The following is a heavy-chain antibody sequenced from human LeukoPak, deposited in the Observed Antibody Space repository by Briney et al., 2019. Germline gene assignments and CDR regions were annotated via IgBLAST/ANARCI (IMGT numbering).Heavy chain of an antibody. J-gene: IGHJ3*02. D-gene: IGHD3-22*01. Sequence: PGGSLRLSCAASGFTFSSYAMSWVRQAPGKGLEWVSLISGDGGSTYYADSVKGRFTISRDNSKNSLYLQMNSLRTEDTALYYCAKGPYDSSGYDAFDIWGQGTMVTVSS. CDR1: GFTFSSYA. V-gene: IGHV3-43*02. CDR2: ISGDGGST. CDR3: AKGPYDSSGYDAFDI.